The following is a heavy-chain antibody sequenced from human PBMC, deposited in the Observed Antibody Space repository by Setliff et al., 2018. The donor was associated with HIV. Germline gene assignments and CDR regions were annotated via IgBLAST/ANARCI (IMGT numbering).Heavy chain of an antibody. Sequence: ASVKVSCKTFGYRFTDFYVNWVRQAPGQGLEWMGRVNPYTGDTDYGQRFRGRVTMTRDTSINTAYMELSRLRSDDTAVYYCARGWAAYDSTGMTPYWGQGTQVTVSS. J-gene: IGHJ4*02. D-gene: IGHD3-22*01. CDR2: VNPYTGDT. V-gene: IGHV1-2*06. CDR3: ARGWAAYDSTGMTPY. CDR1: GYRFTDFY.